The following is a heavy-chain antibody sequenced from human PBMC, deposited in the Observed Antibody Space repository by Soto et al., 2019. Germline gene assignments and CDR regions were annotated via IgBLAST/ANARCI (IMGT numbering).Heavy chain of an antibody. Sequence: PSETLSLTCAVYGGSFSDYYWSWIRQPPGKGLEWIGEINHTGSTNYNPSLESRVTISVDSSRNQFSLHLNSVTAADTAVYYCARGFGDYLHWGQGTLVTVSS. J-gene: IGHJ4*02. CDR1: GGSFSDYY. CDR2: INHTGST. CDR3: ARGFGDYLH. D-gene: IGHD4-17*01. V-gene: IGHV4-34*01.